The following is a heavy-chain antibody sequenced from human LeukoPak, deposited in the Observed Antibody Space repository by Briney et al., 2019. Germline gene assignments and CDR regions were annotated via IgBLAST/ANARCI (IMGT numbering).Heavy chain of an antibody. V-gene: IGHV4-59*08. Sequence: SETLSLTCTVSGGSISSYYWSWIRQPPGKGREWIGYIYYSGSTNYNPSLKSRVTISVDTSKNQFSLKLSSVTAADTAVYYCARQGRPDYYDSSGYYPFDYWGQGTLVTVSS. CDR3: ARQGRPDYYDSSGYYPFDY. J-gene: IGHJ4*02. CDR1: GGSISSYY. D-gene: IGHD3-22*01. CDR2: IYYSGST.